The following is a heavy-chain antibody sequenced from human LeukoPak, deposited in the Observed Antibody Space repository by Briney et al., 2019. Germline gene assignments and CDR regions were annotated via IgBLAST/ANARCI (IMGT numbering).Heavy chain of an antibody. D-gene: IGHD5-12*01. CDR3: ARARIGGYLRAPNAFDI. CDR1: GFTFSSYD. CDR2: IGTAGDT. J-gene: IGHJ3*02. V-gene: IGHV3-13*04. Sequence: GGSLRLSCAASGFTFSSYDMHWVRQATGKGLEWVSAIGTAGDTYYPGSVKGRFTISRENAKNSLYLQMNSLRAGDTAVYYCARARIGGYLRAPNAFDIWGRGTMVTVSS.